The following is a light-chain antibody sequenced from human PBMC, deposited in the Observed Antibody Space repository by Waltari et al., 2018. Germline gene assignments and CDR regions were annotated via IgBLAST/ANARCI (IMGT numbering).Light chain of an antibody. CDR2: GAS. Sequence: EIVLTQSPGTLSLSPGESATLSCRTSQSVTRALAWYQQKPGQAPRLLIYGASNRATGMPDRFSGRWSWTDFSLTISSLEPEDFAVYYCQHYLRLPVTFGQGTKVEVK. J-gene: IGKJ1*01. CDR3: QHYLRLPVT. CDR1: QSVTRA. V-gene: IGKV3-20*01.